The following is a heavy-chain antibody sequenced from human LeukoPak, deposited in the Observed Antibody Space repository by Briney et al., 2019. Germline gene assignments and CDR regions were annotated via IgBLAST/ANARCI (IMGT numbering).Heavy chain of an antibody. CDR2: ISGSGGST. CDR1: GFTFSSYA. Sequence: GGSLRLSCAASGFTFSSYAMSWVRQAPGKGLEWVSAISGSGGSTYYADSVRGRFTISRDNSNNTLYLQLNNLTADDTAVYSCAKEKRFLEWLFRPYYFDSWGQGTLVTVSS. D-gene: IGHD3-3*01. V-gene: IGHV3-23*01. J-gene: IGHJ4*02. CDR3: AKEKRFLEWLFRPYYFDS.